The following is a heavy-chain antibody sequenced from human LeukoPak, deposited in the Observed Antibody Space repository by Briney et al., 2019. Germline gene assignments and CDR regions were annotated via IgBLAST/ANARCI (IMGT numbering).Heavy chain of an antibody. CDR2: IYSGGST. V-gene: IGHV3-66*02. Sequence: GGSLRLSCAASGFTVGSNYMSWVRQAPGKGLEWVSVIYSGGSTYYADSVKGRFTISRDNSKNTLYLQMNSLRAEDTAVYYCARDGRDSGSYYTDYWGQGTLVTVSS. CDR1: GFTVGSNY. J-gene: IGHJ4*02. D-gene: IGHD1-26*01. CDR3: ARDGRDSGSYYTDY.